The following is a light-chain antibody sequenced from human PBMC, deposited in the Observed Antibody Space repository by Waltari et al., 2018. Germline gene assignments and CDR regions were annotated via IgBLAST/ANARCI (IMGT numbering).Light chain of an antibody. V-gene: IGLV10-54*04. J-gene: IGLJ1*01. Sequence: QAGLTQPPSMSKDLRQTATLTCTGHSNNVGNRGAAWLQHHQGHPPKLLSYRNNNRPSGSSGRFSAYRSGNTAFLTITGLQPEDEADYYCSAWDSSLSGYVFGTGTRLTVL. CDR1: SNNVGNRG. CDR3: SAWDSSLSGYV. CDR2: RNN.